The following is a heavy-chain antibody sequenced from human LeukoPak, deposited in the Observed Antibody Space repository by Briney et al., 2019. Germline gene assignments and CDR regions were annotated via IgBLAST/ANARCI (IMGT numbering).Heavy chain of an antibody. CDR1: GFTFSSYA. CDR2: ISGSGGST. J-gene: IGHJ4*02. CDR3: AKVVVAATSAFDY. D-gene: IGHD2-15*01. Sequence: GVSLRLSCAASGFTFSSYAMSWVRQAPGKGLEWVSAISGSGGSTYYADSVKGRFTISRDNSKNTLYLQMNSLRAEDTAVYYCAKVVVAATSAFDYWGQGTLVTVSS. V-gene: IGHV3-23*01.